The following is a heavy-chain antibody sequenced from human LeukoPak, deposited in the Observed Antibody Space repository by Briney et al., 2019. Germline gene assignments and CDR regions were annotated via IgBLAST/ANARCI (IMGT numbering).Heavy chain of an antibody. V-gene: IGHV3-11*01. CDR2: ISSSGSTM. CDR3: ARVVRRGYFDY. Sequence: GGSLRLSCAASGFTFSDYYMSWIRQAPGKGLEWVSYISSSGSTMYYADSVKGRFTISRDNAKNSLYLQMNSLRAEDTAVYYCARVVRRGYFDYWGQGTLVTVSS. CDR1: GFTFSDYY. D-gene: IGHD2-21*01. J-gene: IGHJ4*02.